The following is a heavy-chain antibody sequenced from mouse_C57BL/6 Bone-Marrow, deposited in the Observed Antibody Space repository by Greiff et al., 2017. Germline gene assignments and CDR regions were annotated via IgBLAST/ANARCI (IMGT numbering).Heavy chain of an antibody. CDR1: GYTFTGYW. CDR2: ILPGSGST. V-gene: IGHV1-9*01. CDR3: ARWGYDEYFDY. J-gene: IGHJ2*01. Sequence: QVQLQQSGAELMKPGASVKLSCKATGYTFTGYWIEWVKQRPGHGLEWIGEILPGSGSTNYNEQFKGKATFTADTSSNPAYMQLSSLTTDDSAIYYGARWGYDEYFDYWGQGTTLTVSS. D-gene: IGHD2-3*01.